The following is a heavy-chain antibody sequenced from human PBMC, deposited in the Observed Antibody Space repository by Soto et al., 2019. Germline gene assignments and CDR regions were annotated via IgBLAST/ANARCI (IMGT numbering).Heavy chain of an antibody. V-gene: IGHV3-23*01. D-gene: IGHD6-19*01. CDR3: AKDATRTSGWYYFDY. J-gene: IGHJ4*02. CDR1: GFTFSILA. Sequence: GGSLRLSCAASGFTFSILAMGWVRQAPGKGLEWVSVIDYTGGTTYYTDSVKGRFIISRDNSKKILYLQMNSLRTEDTAIYYCAKDATRTSGWYYFDYWGRGALVTVSS. CDR2: IDYTGGTT.